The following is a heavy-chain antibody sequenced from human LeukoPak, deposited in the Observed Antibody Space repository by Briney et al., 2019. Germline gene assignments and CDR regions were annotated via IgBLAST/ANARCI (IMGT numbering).Heavy chain of an antibody. D-gene: IGHD3-9*01. V-gene: IGHV4-4*02. CDR2: IYHSGST. CDR1: GGTISSSNW. J-gene: IGHJ5*02. Sequence: PSETLSLTCAVSGGTISSSNWWSWVRQPPGKGLEWIGEIYHSGSTNYNPSLKSRVTISVDKSKNQFSLKLSSVTAADTAVYYCARACDFDWLWGVSHYNWFDPWGQGTLVTVSS. CDR3: ARACDFDWLWGVSHYNWFDP.